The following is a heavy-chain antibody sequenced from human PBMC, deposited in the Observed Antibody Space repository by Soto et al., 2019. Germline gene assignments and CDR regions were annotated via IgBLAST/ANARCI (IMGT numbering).Heavy chain of an antibody. CDR3: ARDSWGLAVPDYHYYAMDV. CDR2: ISVYSGST. CDR1: GYTFTSYG. V-gene: IGHV1-18*04. D-gene: IGHD6-19*01. Sequence: QVQLVQSGAEVKKPGASVRVSCEASGYTFTSYGISWVRQAPGQGLEWMGWISVYSGSTNNEQQLQGRVTMYTGSSTRAVYMELRSLRSDDTAVYYCARDSWGLAVPDYHYYAMDVWGQGTTVTVS. J-gene: IGHJ6*02.